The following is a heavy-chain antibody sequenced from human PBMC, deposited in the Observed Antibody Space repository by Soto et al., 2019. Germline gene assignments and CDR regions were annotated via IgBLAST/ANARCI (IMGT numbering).Heavy chain of an antibody. V-gene: IGHV4-39*01. CDR2: IYYSGST. D-gene: IGHD3-9*01. CDR3: ERMAYYDILTGQQYYYYGMDV. CDR1: SGSISSSSYF. Sequence: PSETLSLTCTVTSGSISSSSYFWGWIRQPPGKGLEWIGSIYYSGSTYYNPSLKSRVTISVATSKNQFSLKLSSVTAADKAVYYCERMAYYDILTGQQYYYYGMDVWCQGTTVT. J-gene: IGHJ6*02.